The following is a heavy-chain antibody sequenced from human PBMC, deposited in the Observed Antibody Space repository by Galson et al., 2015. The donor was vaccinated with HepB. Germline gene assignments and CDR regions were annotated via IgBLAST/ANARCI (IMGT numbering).Heavy chain of an antibody. CDR2: ISAYNGNT. D-gene: IGHD2-21*02. V-gene: IGHV1-18*01. CDR1: GYTFTSYG. J-gene: IGHJ4*02. Sequence: SVKVSCKASGYTFTSYGISWVRQAPGQGLEWMGWISAYNGNTNYAQKLQGRVTMTTDTSTSTAYMELRSLRSDDTAVYYCARVSRDCGGDCYSVPNDYWGQGTLVTVSS. CDR3: ARVSRDCGGDCYSVPNDY.